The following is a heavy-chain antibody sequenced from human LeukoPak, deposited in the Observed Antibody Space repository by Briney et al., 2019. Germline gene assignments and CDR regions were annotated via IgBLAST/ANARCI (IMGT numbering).Heavy chain of an antibody. Sequence: HPGGSLRLSCAASGFTFSSYAMSWVRQAPGKGLEWVSAISGSGGSSYYADSVKGRFTISRDNSKNTLYLQMNSLRAEDTAVYYCAKGWRYGDYNLHHGFDYWGQGTLVTVSS. CDR2: ISGSGGSS. V-gene: IGHV3-23*01. J-gene: IGHJ4*02. CDR3: AKGWRYGDYNLHHGFDY. D-gene: IGHD4-17*01. CDR1: GFTFSSYA.